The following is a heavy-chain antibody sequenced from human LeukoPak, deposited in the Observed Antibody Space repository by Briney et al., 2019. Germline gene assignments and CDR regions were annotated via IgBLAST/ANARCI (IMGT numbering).Heavy chain of an antibody. Sequence: APVKVSCKASGNTFTSYDINWVRQATGQGLEWMGWMNPNSGNTGYAQNFQGRVTMTSDTSARTVYMELSSLRSEDTAIYYCARIRDGYNDAYDIWGQGTVVTVPS. CDR1: GNTFTSYD. J-gene: IGHJ3*02. CDR3: ARIRDGYNDAYDI. V-gene: IGHV1-8*02. CDR2: MNPNSGNT. D-gene: IGHD5-24*01.